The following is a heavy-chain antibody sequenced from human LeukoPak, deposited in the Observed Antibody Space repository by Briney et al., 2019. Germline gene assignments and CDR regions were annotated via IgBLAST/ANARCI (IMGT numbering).Heavy chain of an antibody. V-gene: IGHV1-8*01. Sequence: ASVKVSXKAPGYTFTSYDINWVRQATGQGLEWMGWMNPNSGNTGYAQKFQGRVTMTRNTSISTAYMELSSLRSEDTAVYYCARVVGATGDWFDPWGQGTLVTVSS. D-gene: IGHD1-26*01. CDR3: ARVVGATGDWFDP. J-gene: IGHJ5*02. CDR2: MNPNSGNT. CDR1: GYTFTSYD.